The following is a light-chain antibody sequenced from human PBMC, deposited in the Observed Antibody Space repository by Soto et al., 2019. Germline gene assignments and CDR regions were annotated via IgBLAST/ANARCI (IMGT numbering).Light chain of an antibody. CDR2: SAS. CDR3: QHRHSYPIT. CDR1: QHISNF. Sequence: DIRLTQSPSFLSASVGDRVSITCRASQHISNFLAWYQQEPGKAPKLLIHSASTLQGGVPSRFSGSGFGTEFTLTVSSLQPEDFATYYCQHRHSYPITFGQGTRLEIK. J-gene: IGKJ5*01. V-gene: IGKV1-9*01.